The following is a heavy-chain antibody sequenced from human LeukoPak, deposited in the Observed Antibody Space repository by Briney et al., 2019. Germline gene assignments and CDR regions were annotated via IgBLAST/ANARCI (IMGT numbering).Heavy chain of an antibody. CDR2: TYYRSKWYN. CDR1: GDSVSSNSAA. Sequence: SQTLSLTCAISGDSVSSNSAAWNWIRQSPSRGLEWLGRTYYRSKWYNDYAVSVKSRITINPDTSKNQFSLQLNSVTPEDTAVYYCARGEYYYDSSGYHWFFDYWGQGTLVTVSS. V-gene: IGHV6-1*01. J-gene: IGHJ4*02. CDR3: ARGEYYYDSSGYHWFFDY. D-gene: IGHD3-22*01.